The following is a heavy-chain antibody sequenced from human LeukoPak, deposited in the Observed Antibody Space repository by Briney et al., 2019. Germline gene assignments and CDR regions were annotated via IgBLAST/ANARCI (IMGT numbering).Heavy chain of an antibody. CDR2: IYYSGST. Sequence: SETLSLTCTVSGGSISSGDYYWSWIRQPPGKGLEWIGYIYYSGSTYYNPSLKSRVTISVDTSKNQFSLKLSSVTAADTAVYYCARDGIGGGSGSYDFDYWGQGTLVTVSS. J-gene: IGHJ4*02. V-gene: IGHV4-30-4*01. D-gene: IGHD3-10*01. CDR1: GGSISSGDYY. CDR3: ARDGIGGGSGSYDFDY.